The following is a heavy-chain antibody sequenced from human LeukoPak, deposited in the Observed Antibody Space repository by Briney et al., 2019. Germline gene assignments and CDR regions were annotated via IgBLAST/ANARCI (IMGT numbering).Heavy chain of an antibody. D-gene: IGHD3-16*01. CDR2: IYYSGTPA. CDR1: GGSISSYY. CDR3: ARDSRGGGPDFDY. V-gene: IGHV4-59*01. Sequence: SETLSLTCTVSGGSISSYYWSWVRQPPGKGLEGIGYIYYSGTPASYNPSLKSRVTISIDTSRNQFSLKLSSVTAADTAVYYCARDSRGGGPDFDYWGQGTLVTVSS. J-gene: IGHJ4*02.